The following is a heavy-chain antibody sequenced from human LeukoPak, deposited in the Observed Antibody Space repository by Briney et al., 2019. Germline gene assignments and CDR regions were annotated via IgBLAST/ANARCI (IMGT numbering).Heavy chain of an antibody. CDR1: GFTFSSYG. Sequence: GGSLRLCCAASGFTFSSYGMHWGRHDPVQWLVWVPVISYDGSNKYYADSVKGRFTISRDNSKNTLYLQMNSLRAEDTAVYYCAKGEFGVVTANFDYWGQGTLVTVSS. D-gene: IGHD2-21*02. CDR3: AKGEFGVVTANFDY. V-gene: IGHV3-30*18. CDR2: ISYDGSNK. J-gene: IGHJ4*02.